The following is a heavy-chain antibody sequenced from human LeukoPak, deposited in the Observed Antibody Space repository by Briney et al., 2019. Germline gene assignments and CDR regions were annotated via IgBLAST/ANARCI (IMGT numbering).Heavy chain of an antibody. CDR2: IIPIFGTA. Sequence: SVKVSCKASGGTFSSYAISWVRQAPGQGLEWMGGIIPIFGTANYAQKFQGRVTITADESTSTAYMELSSLRSEDTAVYYCASVGINYYDSSGYYIYFDYWGQGTLVTVSS. J-gene: IGHJ4*02. CDR3: ASVGINYYDSSGYYIYFDY. D-gene: IGHD3-22*01. V-gene: IGHV1-69*13. CDR1: GGTFSSYA.